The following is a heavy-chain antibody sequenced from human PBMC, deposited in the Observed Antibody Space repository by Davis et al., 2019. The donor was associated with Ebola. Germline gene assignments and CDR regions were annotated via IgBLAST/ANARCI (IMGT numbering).Heavy chain of an antibody. CDR1: GFTVSSTY. D-gene: IGHD4-11*01. V-gene: IGHV3-53*01. Sequence: PGGSLRLSCAAPGFTVSSTYMNWVRQAPGKGLECVSIILSGGTTFYADSVKGRFTISRDNSKNILYLQMNSLRAEDTAVYYCAKEGGGYSNSLGYWGQGTLVTVSS. J-gene: IGHJ4*02. CDR2: ILSGGTT. CDR3: AKEGGGYSNSLGY.